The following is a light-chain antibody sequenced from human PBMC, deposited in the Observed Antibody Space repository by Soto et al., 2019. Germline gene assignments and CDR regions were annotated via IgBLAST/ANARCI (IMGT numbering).Light chain of an antibody. Sequence: ILLTQSPATLSVSPGERVTLSCRASQSVGTFLAWYQQKPGQAPRLLIYDASNRATGIPARFSASGSGTDFTLTISSLEADDFAVYYCQHHTEWQTFGQGTRLE. CDR2: DAS. V-gene: IGKV3D-11*02. CDR3: QHHTEWQT. CDR1: QSVGTF. J-gene: IGKJ5*01.